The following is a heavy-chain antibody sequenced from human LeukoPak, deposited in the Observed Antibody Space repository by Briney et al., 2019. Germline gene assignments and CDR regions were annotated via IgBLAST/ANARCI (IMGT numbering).Heavy chain of an antibody. CDR2: IKQDGSDK. V-gene: IGHV3-7*01. D-gene: IGHD2-2*01. J-gene: IGHJ4*02. CDR1: GLTVSGNY. Sequence: PGGSLRLSCAASGLTVSGNYMSWVRQAPGKGLEWVASIKQDGSDKYYVDSVKGRFTISRDNAKNSLFLQMNSLRAEDTAVYYCARVRCSSNSCFPDYWGQGTLVTVSS. CDR3: ARVRCSSNSCFPDY.